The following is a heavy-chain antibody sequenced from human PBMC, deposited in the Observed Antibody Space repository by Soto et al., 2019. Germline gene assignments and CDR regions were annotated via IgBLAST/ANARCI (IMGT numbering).Heavy chain of an antibody. J-gene: IGHJ5*02. CDR2: ISAYNGST. CDR3: ARDHPITSFDP. V-gene: IGHV1-18*01. D-gene: IGHD3-10*01. CDR1: GYTFTSYG. Sequence: ASVRVSCKASGYTFTSYGISWVRQAPGQGLEWMGWISAYNGSTNYAQKLQGRVTMTTDTSTSTAYMELRSLRSDDTAVYYCARDHPITSFDPWGQGTLVTVSS.